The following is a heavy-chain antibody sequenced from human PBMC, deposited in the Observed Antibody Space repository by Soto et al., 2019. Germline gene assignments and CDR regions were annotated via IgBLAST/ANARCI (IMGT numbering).Heavy chain of an antibody. CDR2: INHSGST. CDR1: GGSFSGYY. CDR3: ARGVSLYYDFWSGYPGPVGYYYMDV. D-gene: IGHD3-3*01. V-gene: IGHV4-34*01. Sequence: QVQLQQWGAGLLKPSETLSLTCAVYGGSFSGYYWSWIRQPPGKGLEWIGEINHSGSTNYNPSLKSRVTISVDTSKNQFSLKLSSVTAADTAVYYCARGVSLYYDFWSGYPGPVGYYYMDVWGKGTTVTVSS. J-gene: IGHJ6*03.